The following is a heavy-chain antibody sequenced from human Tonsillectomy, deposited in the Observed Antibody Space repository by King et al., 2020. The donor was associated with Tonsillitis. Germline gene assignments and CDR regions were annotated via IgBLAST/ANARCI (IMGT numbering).Heavy chain of an antibody. CDR1: GFTFSSYA. J-gene: IGHJ4*02. CDR2: ISYDGTNK. Sequence: QVQLVESGGGVVQPGRSLRLSCAPSGFTFSSYAMHWVRQAPGKGLEWVAVISYDGTNKYYADSVKGRFTISRDNSNNTLYLQMNSLRAEDTAVYYCASENYYYSSGYFDYWGQGTLVTVSS. V-gene: IGHV3-30*01. D-gene: IGHD3-22*01. CDR3: ASENYYYSSGYFDY.